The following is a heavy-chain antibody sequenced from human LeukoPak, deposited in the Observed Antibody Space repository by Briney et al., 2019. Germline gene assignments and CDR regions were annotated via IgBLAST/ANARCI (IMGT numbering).Heavy chain of an antibody. CDR3: ARDSRSDDTGGLDV. CDR1: GFTFSSHG. Sequence: SGGSLRLSCPTSGFTFSSHGMHWVRQAPGKGVEWVAVIWSDGSNEYYADSVKGRFTISRDNSKDTLYLEMTSLWAEDTAVYYCARDSRSDDTGGLDVWGKGTTVTVSS. CDR2: IWSDGSNE. D-gene: IGHD3-10*01. V-gene: IGHV3-33*01. J-gene: IGHJ6*04.